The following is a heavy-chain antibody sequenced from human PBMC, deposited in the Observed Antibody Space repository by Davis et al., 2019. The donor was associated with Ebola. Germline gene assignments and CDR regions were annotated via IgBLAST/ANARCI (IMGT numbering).Heavy chain of an antibody. CDR1: GGFVSSGGYS. Sequence: MPGGSLRLSCGVSGGFVSSGGYSWSWIRQPPGKGLEWIGYIYYSGSTNYNPSLKRRVTISVDTSKNQFSLKLSSVTAADTAVYYCARDFRSYYYDSSGYGTYWYFDLWGRGTLVTVSS. V-gene: IGHV4-61*08. CDR2: IYYSGST. J-gene: IGHJ2*01. CDR3: ARDFRSYYYDSSGYGTYWYFDL. D-gene: IGHD3-22*01.